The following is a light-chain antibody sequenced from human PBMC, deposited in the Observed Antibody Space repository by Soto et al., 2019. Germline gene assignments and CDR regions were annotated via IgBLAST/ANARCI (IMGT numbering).Light chain of an antibody. CDR1: SSDVGHYNF. Sequence: QSALTQPRSVSGSPGQSVTISCTGTSSDVGHYNFVSWYQQHPGKAPRLIIYDVSKRSSGVPYRFSGSKSGNTASLTISGLQAEDDAYYYCCSYADTYYVFGTGTKVTVL. CDR3: CSYADTYYV. V-gene: IGLV2-11*01. J-gene: IGLJ1*01. CDR2: DVS.